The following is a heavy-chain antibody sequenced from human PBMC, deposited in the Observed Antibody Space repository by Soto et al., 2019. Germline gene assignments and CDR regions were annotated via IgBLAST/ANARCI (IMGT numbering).Heavy chain of an antibody. CDR3: SRIREDGSNLDY. Sequence: SLKLSCKASGGTFSSYAISWVRQAPGQGLEWMGGIIPIFGTANYAQKFQGRVTITADESTSTAYMELSRLRTEDTAVYYCSRIREDGSNLDYRGQGTLVTVSS. CDR2: IIPIFGTA. CDR1: GGTFSSYA. V-gene: IGHV1-69*01. D-gene: IGHD3-3*02. J-gene: IGHJ4*02.